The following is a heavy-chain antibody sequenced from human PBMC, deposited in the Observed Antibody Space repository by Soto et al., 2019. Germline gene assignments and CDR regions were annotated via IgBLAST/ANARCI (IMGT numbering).Heavy chain of an antibody. D-gene: IGHD3-16*01. V-gene: IGHV4-30-4*01. CDR3: AREGGESSDGLYYFDS. J-gene: IGHJ4*02. Sequence: SETLSLTCTVSGGSTSSDNYWSWIRQPPGKGLEWIGHIYYSGNTDYNPSLKSRLAISIDTSRNQFSLKLSSVTAADTAVYFCAREGGESSDGLYYFDSWGQGSLVTVSS. CDR1: GGSTSSDNY. CDR2: IYYSGNT.